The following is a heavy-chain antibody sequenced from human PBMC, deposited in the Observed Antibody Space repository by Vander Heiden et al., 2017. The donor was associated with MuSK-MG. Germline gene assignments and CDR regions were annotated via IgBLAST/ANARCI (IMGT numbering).Heavy chain of an antibody. CDR1: GGSISSGSYY. D-gene: IGHD2-2*01. V-gene: IGHV4-61*02. CDR3: AREGLDCSSTSCYELGFDP. CDR2: IYTSGST. J-gene: IGHJ5*02. Sequence: QVQLQESGPGLVKPSQTLSLTCTVSGGSISSGSYYWSWIRQPAGKGLEWIGRIYTSGSTNYNPSLKRRVTISVDTSKNQFSLKLSSVTAADTAVYYCAREGLDCSSTSCYELGFDPWGQGTLVTVSS.